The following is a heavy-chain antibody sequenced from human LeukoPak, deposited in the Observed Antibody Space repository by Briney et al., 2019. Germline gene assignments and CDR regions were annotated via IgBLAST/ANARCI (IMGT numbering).Heavy chain of an antibody. Sequence: GGSLRLSCAASGFTFSSYAMSWVRQAPGKGLEWVSAISGSGGSTYYADSVKGRFTISRDDSGNTLFLQMNSLRAEDTAVYYCARQVSCDTTTCYAGMPPDYWGQGTLVTVSS. CDR3: ARQVSCDTTTCYAGMPPDY. CDR2: ISGSGGST. V-gene: IGHV3-23*01. D-gene: IGHD2-2*01. J-gene: IGHJ4*02. CDR1: GFTFSSYA.